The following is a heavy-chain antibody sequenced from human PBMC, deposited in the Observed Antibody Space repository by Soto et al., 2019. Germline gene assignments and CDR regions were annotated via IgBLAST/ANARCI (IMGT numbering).Heavy chain of an antibody. D-gene: IGHD2-15*01. CDR2: IYYSGST. CDR3: ARAVVVVAATHWFDP. V-gene: IGHV4-31*03. Sequence: SETLSLTCTVSGGSISSGGYYWSWIRQHPGKGLEWIGYIYYSGSTYYNPSLKSRVTISVDTSKNQFSLKLSSVTAADTAVYYCARAVVVVAATHWFDPWGQGTLLTVSS. CDR1: GGSISSGGYY. J-gene: IGHJ5*02.